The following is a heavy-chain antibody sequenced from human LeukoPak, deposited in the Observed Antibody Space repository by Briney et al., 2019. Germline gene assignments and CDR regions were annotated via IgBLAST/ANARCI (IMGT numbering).Heavy chain of an antibody. D-gene: IGHD6-13*01. J-gene: IGHJ3*02. CDR3: ARCRYSSSWSDAFDI. V-gene: IGHV4-39*01. Sequence: PSETLSLTCTVSGGSISSSSYYWGWIRQPPGKGLEWIGSIYYSGSTYYNPSLKSRVTISVDTSKNQFSLKLSSVTAADTAVYCCARCRYSSSWSDAFDIWGQGTMVTVSS. CDR2: IYYSGST. CDR1: GGSISSSSYY.